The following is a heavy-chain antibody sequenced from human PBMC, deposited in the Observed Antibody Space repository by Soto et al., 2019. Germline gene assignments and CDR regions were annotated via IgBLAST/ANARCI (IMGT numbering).Heavy chain of an antibody. D-gene: IGHD3-3*01. CDR2: ISYDGSNK. CDR3: AKVSWDATIRFLEWSLDY. J-gene: IGHJ4*02. V-gene: IGHV3-30*18. CDR1: GFTFSSYG. Sequence: ALRLSCAASGFTFSSYGVHWFRQAPGKGLEWVAVISYDGSNKYYADSVKGRFTISRDNSKNTLYLQMNSMRAEDTAVYYCAKVSWDATIRFLEWSLDYWGQGTLVTAPQ.